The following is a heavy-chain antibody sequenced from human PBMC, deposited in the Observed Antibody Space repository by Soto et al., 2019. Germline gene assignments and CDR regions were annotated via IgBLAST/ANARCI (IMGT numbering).Heavy chain of an antibody. CDR1: GGSFSGHY. J-gene: IGHJ3*02. D-gene: IGHD3-10*01. Sequence: SETLSLTCAVYGGSFSGHYWSWIRQPPGKGLEWIGGINHSGSTNYNPSLKSRVTISVDTSKNQFSLKLSSVTAADTAVYYCARGPTLYYYGSGSYYNRMAFDIWGQGTMVTVSS. V-gene: IGHV4-34*01. CDR2: INHSGST. CDR3: ARGPTLYYYGSGSYYNRMAFDI.